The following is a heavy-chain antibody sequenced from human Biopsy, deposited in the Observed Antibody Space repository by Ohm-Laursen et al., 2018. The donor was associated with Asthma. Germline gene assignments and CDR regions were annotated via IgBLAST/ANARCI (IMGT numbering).Heavy chain of an antibody. J-gene: IGHJ4*02. D-gene: IGHD4-17*01. Sequence: SLRLSCAASGFTFSSYAMSWVRQAPGTGLEWVAAISSGSDYIFYADSVKGRFTISRDNAKNSLYLQMNSLRDEDTAVYYCARPRWGPYGYWGQGTLVTVSS. CDR3: ARPRWGPYGY. CDR2: ISSGSDYI. V-gene: IGHV3-21*03. CDR1: GFTFSSYA.